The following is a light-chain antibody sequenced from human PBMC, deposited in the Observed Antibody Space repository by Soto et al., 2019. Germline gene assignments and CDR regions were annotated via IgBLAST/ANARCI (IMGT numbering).Light chain of an antibody. CDR1: QDISNY. J-gene: IGKJ2*01. Sequence: DIQMTQSPSSLSASVGDRVTITCQASQDISNYLSWHQQKPGKAPKVLISDASILEAGVPSRFSGRASGTEFTFTITSLQPEDIATYYCQQDDNIPYTFGQGTKLEIK. CDR2: DAS. V-gene: IGKV1-33*01. CDR3: QQDDNIPYT.